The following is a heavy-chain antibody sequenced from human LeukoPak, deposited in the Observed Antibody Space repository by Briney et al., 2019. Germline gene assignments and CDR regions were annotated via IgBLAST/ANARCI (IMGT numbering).Heavy chain of an antibody. CDR2: INHSGST. Sequence: PSETLSLTCAVYGWSFSGYYWSWIRQPPGKGLEWIGEINHSGSTNYNPSLKSRVTISVDTSKNQFSLKLSSVTAADTAVYYCARKVREVIILPIWYNWFDPWGQGTLVTVSS. V-gene: IGHV4-34*01. CDR1: GWSFSGYY. CDR3: ARKVREVIILPIWYNWFDP. J-gene: IGHJ5*02. D-gene: IGHD3-10*01.